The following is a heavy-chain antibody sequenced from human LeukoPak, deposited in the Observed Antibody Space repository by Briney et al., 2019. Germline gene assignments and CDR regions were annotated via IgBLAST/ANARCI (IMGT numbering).Heavy chain of an antibody. Sequence: GGSLRLSCAASGFTFSNYSVNWVRQAPGKGLEWVSYISSTSSTIFYADSVKGRFTISRDNAKNSLYLQMNSLRAEDMAFYYCAVATVAGPFDYWGQGTLVTVSS. CDR3: AVATVAGPFDY. J-gene: IGHJ4*02. CDR1: GFTFSNYS. D-gene: IGHD6-19*01. V-gene: IGHV3-48*04. CDR2: ISSTSSTI.